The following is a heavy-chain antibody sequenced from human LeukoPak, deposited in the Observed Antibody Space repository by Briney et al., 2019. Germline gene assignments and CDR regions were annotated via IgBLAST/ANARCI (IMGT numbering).Heavy chain of an antibody. CDR2: ITPVIDPA. CDR1: GGTFRSHI. J-gene: IGHJ5*02. Sequence: SVKVSCKTSGGTFRSHIFSWVRQAPGQGLEWMGRITPVIDPAKYAQKFQDRITITADTSTGTAYLHLSSLTSEDTAIYYCTRVNLRGSQYNWFDPWGQGTLVTVSS. D-gene: IGHD1-26*01. V-gene: IGHV1-69*08. CDR3: TRVNLRGSQYNWFDP.